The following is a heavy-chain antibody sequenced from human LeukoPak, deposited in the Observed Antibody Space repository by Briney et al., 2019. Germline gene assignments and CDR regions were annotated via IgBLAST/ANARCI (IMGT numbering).Heavy chain of an antibody. CDR2: ISYDGSNK. CDR3: ARDSNWNYVNAFGI. V-gene: IGHV3-30-3*01. J-gene: IGHJ3*02. CDR1: GFTFSSYA. D-gene: IGHD1-7*01. Sequence: GGSLRLSCAASGFTFSSYAMHWVRQAPGKGLEWVAVISYDGSNKYYADSVKGRFTISRDNSKNTLYLQMNSLRAEDTAVYYCARDSNWNYVNAFGIWGQGTMVTVSS.